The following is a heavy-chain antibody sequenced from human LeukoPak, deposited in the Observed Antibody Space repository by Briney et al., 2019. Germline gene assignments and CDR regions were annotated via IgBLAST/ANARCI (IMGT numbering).Heavy chain of an antibody. D-gene: IGHD5-18*01. Sequence: PSETLSLTCTVSGGSISSYYWSWIRQPPGKGLEWIGYIYYSGSTNYNPSLKSRVTTSVDTSKNQFSLKLSSVTAADTAVYYCAREQGTGYSCGFDYWGQGTLVTVSS. CDR3: AREQGTGYSCGFDY. V-gene: IGHV4-59*01. CDR2: IYYSGST. J-gene: IGHJ4*02. CDR1: GGSISSYY.